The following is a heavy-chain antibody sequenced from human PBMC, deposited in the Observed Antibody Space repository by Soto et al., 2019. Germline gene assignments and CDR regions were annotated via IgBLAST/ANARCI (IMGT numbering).Heavy chain of an antibody. CDR1: GFPFSSYV. CDR3: AKDSNKYSSSLRGRYFDY. CDR2: ISGGGSNT. D-gene: IGHD4-4*01. J-gene: IGHJ4*02. V-gene: IGHV3-23*01. Sequence: EVQLLESGGGLVQRGGSLRLSCAASGFPFSSYVMSWVRQAPGKGLEWVSGISGGGSNTFYADYVKGRFTISRDNSKTTLLLQMNSLGAEDTAVYYCAKDSNKYSSSLRGRYFDYWGQGIGVTVSS.